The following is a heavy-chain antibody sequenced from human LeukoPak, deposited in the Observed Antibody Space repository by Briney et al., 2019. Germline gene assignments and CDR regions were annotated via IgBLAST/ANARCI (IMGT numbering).Heavy chain of an antibody. D-gene: IGHD3-10*01. J-gene: IGHJ4*02. CDR1: GFTFDDYG. Sequence: GGSLRLSCAASGFTFDDYGMSWVRQAPGKGLERVSGINWNGGSTGYADSVKGRFTISRDNAKNSLYLQMNSLRAEDTALYYCARGARGVSGYYFDFWGQGTLVTVSS. CDR3: ARGARGVSGYYFDF. V-gene: IGHV3-20*04. CDR2: INWNGGST.